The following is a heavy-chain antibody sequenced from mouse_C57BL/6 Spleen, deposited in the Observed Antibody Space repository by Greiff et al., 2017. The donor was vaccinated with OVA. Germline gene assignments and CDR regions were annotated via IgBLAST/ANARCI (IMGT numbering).Heavy chain of an antibody. J-gene: IGHJ4*01. Sequence: EVQLVESGGGLVKPGGSLKLSCAASGFTFSDYGMHWVCQAPEKGLEWVAYISSGSSTIYYADTVKGRFTISRDNAKNTLFLQMTSLRSEDTAMYYCARRAGSSHYYAMDYWGQGTSVTVSS. CDR1: GFTFSDYG. V-gene: IGHV5-17*01. CDR3: ARRAGSSHYYAMDY. CDR2: ISSGSSTI. D-gene: IGHD1-1*01.